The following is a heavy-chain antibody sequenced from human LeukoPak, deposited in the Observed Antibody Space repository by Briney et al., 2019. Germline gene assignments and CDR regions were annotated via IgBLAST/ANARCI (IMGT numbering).Heavy chain of an antibody. D-gene: IGHD2-21*02. CDR2: IIPIFGTA. J-gene: IGHJ5*02. CDR1: GGTFSSYA. Sequence: SVKVSCKASGGTFSSYAISWVRQAPGQGLERMGGIIPIFGTANYAQKFQGRVTITADESTSTAYMELSSLRSEDTAVYYCARDRSKAYCGGDCYFPTRWFDPWGQGTLVTVSS. CDR3: ARDRSKAYCGGDCYFPTRWFDP. V-gene: IGHV1-69*13.